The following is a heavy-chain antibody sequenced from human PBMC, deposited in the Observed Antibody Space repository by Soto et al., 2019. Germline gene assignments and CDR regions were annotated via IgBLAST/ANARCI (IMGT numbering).Heavy chain of an antibody. V-gene: IGHV5-51*01. J-gene: IGHJ6*02. CDR2: IYPGDSYT. Sequence: PVESLKVSCKGSGYSFTTYWIGWVRQMPGKGLEWMGIIYPGDSYTTYSPSFQGQVTISADKSISTAYLQWSSLKASDTAMYYCARQRISYYDSSGYYSDYGMDVWGQGTTVTVSS. CDR3: ARQRISYYDSSGYYSDYGMDV. CDR1: GYSFTTYW. D-gene: IGHD3-22*01.